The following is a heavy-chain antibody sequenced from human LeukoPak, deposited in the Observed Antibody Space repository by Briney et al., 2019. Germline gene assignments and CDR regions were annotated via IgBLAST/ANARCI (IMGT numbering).Heavy chain of an antibody. CDR2: IYYSGST. CDR1: GDSISSYY. CDR3: AGSTIFGVIIRDS. D-gene: IGHD3-3*01. Sequence: SETLSLTCNVSGDSISSYYWGWIRQPPGKGLDWIGYIYYSGSTNYNPSLKSRVTISVDTSKNQFSLKLSSVTAADTAVYYCAGSTIFGVIIRDSWGQGTLVTVSS. J-gene: IGHJ4*02. V-gene: IGHV4-59*12.